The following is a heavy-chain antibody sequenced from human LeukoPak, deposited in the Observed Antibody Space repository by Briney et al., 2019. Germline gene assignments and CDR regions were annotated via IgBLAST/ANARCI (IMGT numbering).Heavy chain of an antibody. J-gene: IGHJ4*02. D-gene: IGHD3-22*01. CDR2: IYYSGST. CDR3: ARGFWGSTVIEN. Sequence: PSETLSLTCTVSGDSISSYYRSWIRQPPGKGLEWIGYIYYSGSTDYNPSLKSRVTISVDTSKNQFSLKLSSVTAADTAVYYCARGFWGSTVIENWGQGTLVTVSS. CDR1: GDSISSYY. V-gene: IGHV4-59*01.